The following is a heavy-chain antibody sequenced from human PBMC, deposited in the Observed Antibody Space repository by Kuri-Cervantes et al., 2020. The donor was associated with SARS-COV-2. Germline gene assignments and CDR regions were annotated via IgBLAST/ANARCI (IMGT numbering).Heavy chain of an antibody. J-gene: IGHJ6*03. CDR3: ARARGIAVAGTRYYYYYYMDV. Sequence: GGPLRLSCAASGFTFSTYGMHWVRQAPGKGLEWVADIWYDGVNKYYADSVKGRFTISRDNSKNTLYLQMNSLRAEATSVYYCARARGIAVAGTRYYYYYYMDVWGKGTTVTVSS. CDR2: IWYDGVNK. V-gene: IGHV3-33*01. D-gene: IGHD6-19*01. CDR1: GFTFSTYG.